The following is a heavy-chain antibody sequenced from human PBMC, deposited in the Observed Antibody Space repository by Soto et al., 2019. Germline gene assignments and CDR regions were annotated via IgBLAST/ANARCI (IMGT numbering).Heavy chain of an antibody. V-gene: IGHV1-69*01. J-gene: IGHJ6*02. CDR3: ARSAITLFGVVSIPPHYYSEMDV. CDR1: GGTFNRYA. CDR2: IIPIFGIG. D-gene: IGHD3-3*01. Sequence: QVQLVQSGAEVKKPESSVKVSCKASGGTFNRYAISWVRQAPGQGLEWMGGIIPIFGIGNDAQMFQGRVTITADESTGTAYMELSSLRSEDTGVYYCARSAITLFGVVSIPPHYYSEMDVWGQGTTVTVSS.